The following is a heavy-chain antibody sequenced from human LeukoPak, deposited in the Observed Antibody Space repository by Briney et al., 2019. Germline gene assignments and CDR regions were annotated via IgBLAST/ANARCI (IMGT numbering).Heavy chain of an antibody. J-gene: IGHJ4*02. Sequence: RASVKVSCKASGYTFTGYYTHWVRQAPGQGLEWMGWINPNSGGTNYAQKFQGRVTMTRDTSISTAYMELSRLRSDDTAVYYCARCGGDCYLYYFDYWGQGTLVTVSS. CDR1: GYTFTGYY. D-gene: IGHD2-21*02. V-gene: IGHV1-2*02. CDR2: INPNSGGT. CDR3: ARCGGDCYLYYFDY.